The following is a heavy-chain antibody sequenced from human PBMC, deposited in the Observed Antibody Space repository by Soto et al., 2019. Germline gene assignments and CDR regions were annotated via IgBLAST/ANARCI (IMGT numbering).Heavy chain of an antibody. Sequence: PGGSLRLSCAASGFTLSRYWVHWVRQVPGKGLVWVSRINPDGSTTNYADSVKGRFTVSRDNAKNTVYPHMNSLRAEDTAVYYCTRDTTGPDDHWGQGTLVTVSS. CDR3: TRDTTGPDDH. CDR2: INPDGSTT. J-gene: IGHJ4*02. CDR1: GFTLSRYW. D-gene: IGHD1-1*01. V-gene: IGHV3-74*01.